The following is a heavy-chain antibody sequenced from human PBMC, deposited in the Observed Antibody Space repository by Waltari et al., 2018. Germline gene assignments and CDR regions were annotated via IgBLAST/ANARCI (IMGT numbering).Heavy chain of an antibody. CDR3: ARAEGDYQFDY. J-gene: IGHJ4*02. Sequence: QVQLQESGPGLVKPSQTLSLTCPVSGGSISSGSYYWSWIRQPAGKGLEWIGRIYTSGSTNYNPSLKSRVTISVDTSKNQFSLKLSSVTAADTAVYYCARAEGDYQFDYWGQGTLVTVSS. CDR2: IYTSGST. D-gene: IGHD2-21*01. CDR1: GGSISSGSYY. V-gene: IGHV4-61*02.